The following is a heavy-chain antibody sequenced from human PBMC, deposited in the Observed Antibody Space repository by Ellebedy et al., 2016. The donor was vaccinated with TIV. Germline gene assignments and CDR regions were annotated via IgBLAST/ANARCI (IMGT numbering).Heavy chain of an antibody. V-gene: IGHV4-34*01. Sequence: SETLSLXCAVYVGSFSGYYWSWLRQPPGKGLEWIGEINHSGSTNYNPSLKSRVTMSVDTSKNQFSLKLTSVTAADTAVYYCARGQPGGGIADYWGQGTLVTVSS. CDR2: INHSGST. CDR1: VGSFSGYY. J-gene: IGHJ4*02. CDR3: ARGQPGGGIADY. D-gene: IGHD6-13*01.